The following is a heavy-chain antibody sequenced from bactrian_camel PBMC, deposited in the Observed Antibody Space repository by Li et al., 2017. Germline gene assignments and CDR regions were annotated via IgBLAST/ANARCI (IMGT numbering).Heavy chain of an antibody. V-gene: IGHV3S57*01. CDR1: GRTYSKWC. Sequence: QVQLVESGGGSVQAGGSLRLSCADSGRTYSKWCMGWFRQISGKEREGLATIDSRGITAYADSVKGRFTISKDNVLNILYLQMDNLKSEDSATYRCAASWDVTAREALGSIASPEFGYWGDGTQVTVS. J-gene: IGHJ6*01. D-gene: IGHD3*01. CDR2: IDSRGIT. CDR3: AASWDVTAREALGSIASPEFGY.